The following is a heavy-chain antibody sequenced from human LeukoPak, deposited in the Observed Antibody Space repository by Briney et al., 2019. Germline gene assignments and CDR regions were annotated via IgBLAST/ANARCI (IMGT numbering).Heavy chain of an antibody. CDR2: ISAYNGNT. V-gene: IGHV1-18*01. D-gene: IGHD2-2*01. CDR3: ARLKALWGIVVVPAATNRFDP. J-gene: IGHJ5*02. Sequence: ASVKVSCKASGYTFTSYGISWVRQAPGQGLEWMGWISAYNGNTNYAQKLQGRVTMTTDTSTSTAYMELRSLRSDDTAVYYCARLKALWGIVVVPAATNRFDPWGQGTLVTVSS. CDR1: GYTFTSYG.